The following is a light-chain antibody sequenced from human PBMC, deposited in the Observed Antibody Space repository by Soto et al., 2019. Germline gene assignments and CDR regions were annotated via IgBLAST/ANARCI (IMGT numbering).Light chain of an antibody. CDR3: SSHTTASTLVV. J-gene: IGLJ2*01. V-gene: IGLV2-14*03. CDR1: SKDVGAYNY. CDR2: DVS. Sequence: QSALTQPASVSGSPGQSVTISCTGSSKDVGAYNYVSWYQQRPGKVPKLMIYDVSVRPSGVSYCFSGSKSGNTASLTISGLQAEDEADYYCSSHTTASTLVVFGGGTKLTVL.